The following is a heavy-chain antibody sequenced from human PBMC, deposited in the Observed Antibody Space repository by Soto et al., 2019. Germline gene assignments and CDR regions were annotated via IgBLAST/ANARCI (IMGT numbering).Heavy chain of an antibody. D-gene: IGHD3-3*01. CDR3: AKSYDFWSGYLDAFDI. V-gene: IGHV3-9*01. Sequence: SLRLSCAASGFTFDDYAMHWVRQAPGKGLEWVSGISWNSGSIGYADSVKGRFTISRDNAKNSLYLQMNSLRAEDTALYYCAKSYDFWSGYLDAFDIWGQGTMVTVSS. J-gene: IGHJ3*02. CDR1: GFTFDDYA. CDR2: ISWNSGSI.